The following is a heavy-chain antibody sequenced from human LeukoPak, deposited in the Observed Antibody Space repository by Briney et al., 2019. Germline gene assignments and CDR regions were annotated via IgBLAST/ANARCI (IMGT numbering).Heavy chain of an antibody. D-gene: IGHD3-10*01. Sequence: SETLSLTCAVYGVAPSGYYWSWIRQPPGKGLEWSGEINHSGSTNYNPSLNSPVLISGDTSKNHSSLKLSSLTAADTAVYYCAVGCTAWRGVTTGSFDYGGQGPLAIVTS. V-gene: IGHV4-34*01. J-gene: IGHJ4*02. CDR2: INHSGST. CDR3: AVGCTAWRGVTTGSFDY. CDR1: GVAPSGYY.